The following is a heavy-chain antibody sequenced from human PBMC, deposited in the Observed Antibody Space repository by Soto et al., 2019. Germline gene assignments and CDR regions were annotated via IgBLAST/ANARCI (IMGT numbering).Heavy chain of an antibody. CDR2: IWYDGSNK. V-gene: IGHV3-33*01. CDR1: GFTFSSYG. D-gene: IGHD6-19*01. CDR3: ARDGLGYYYYGMDV. Sequence: GGALRLSCAGSGFTFSSYGMHWVRQAPGKGLEWVAVIWYDGSNKYYADSVKGRFTISRDNSKNTLYLQMNSLRAEDTAVYYCARDGLGYYYYGMDVWGQGTTVTVSS. J-gene: IGHJ6*02.